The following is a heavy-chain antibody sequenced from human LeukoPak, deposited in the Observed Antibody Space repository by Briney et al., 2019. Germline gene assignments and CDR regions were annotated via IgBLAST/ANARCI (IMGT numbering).Heavy chain of an antibody. CDR3: AKDPSPQYCSGGSCYSERDYYYHGMDV. J-gene: IGHJ6*02. Sequence: GGSLRLSCAASGFTFSSYGMHWVRQAPGKGLEWVAVISYDGSNKYYADSVKGRFTISRDNSKNTPYLQMNSLRAEDTAVYYCAKDPSPQYCSGGSCYSERDYYYHGMDVWGQGTTVTVSS. CDR1: GFTFSSYG. CDR2: ISYDGSNK. V-gene: IGHV3-30*18. D-gene: IGHD2-15*01.